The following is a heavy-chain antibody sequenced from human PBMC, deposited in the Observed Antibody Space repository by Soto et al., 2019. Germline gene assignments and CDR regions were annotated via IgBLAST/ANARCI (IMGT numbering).Heavy chain of an antibody. J-gene: IGHJ4*02. CDR1: SDSISRFS. V-gene: IGHV4-4*07. Sequence: SETLSLTCTVSSDSISRFSWSWIRQAAGKGLEWIGHVYVNADTKYAPSLRSRLNISVDTSKNQFSLRLTSVTAADTAVYFCAREARGDFSGIFDYWGRGTLVTVSS. D-gene: IGHD2-21*02. CDR2: VYVNADT. CDR3: AREARGDFSGIFDY.